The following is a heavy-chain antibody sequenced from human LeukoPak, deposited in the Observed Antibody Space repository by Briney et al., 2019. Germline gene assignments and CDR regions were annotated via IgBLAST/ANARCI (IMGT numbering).Heavy chain of an antibody. J-gene: IGHJ4*02. V-gene: IGHV3-23*01. D-gene: IGHD6-13*01. CDR3: AKGSLGSWYYFDY. CDR1: GFTFGTSA. CDR2: FGRSGSDT. Sequence: TGGSLRLSCAASGFTFGTSAMSWVRQAPGKGPEWVSTFGRSGSDTYYSDSVKGRFTIFRDNSKNTLYLQMNSLRDEDTAVYYWAKGSLGSWYYFDYWGQGTLLSVPS.